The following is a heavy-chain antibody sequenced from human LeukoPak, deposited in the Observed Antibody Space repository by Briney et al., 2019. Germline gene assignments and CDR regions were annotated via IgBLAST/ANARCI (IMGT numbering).Heavy chain of an antibody. J-gene: IGHJ4*02. CDR1: GGSISSSNYY. V-gene: IGHV4-39*01. CDR3: ARLHNSGRRY. D-gene: IGHD6-19*01. CDR2: IYYSGST. Sequence: KPSETLSLTCTVSGGSISSSNYYWGWIRQPPGEGLEWIGNIYYSGSTYYNPSLKSRVTISVDTSKNQFSLKLSSVTAADTAVYYCARLHNSGRRYWGQGTLVTVSS.